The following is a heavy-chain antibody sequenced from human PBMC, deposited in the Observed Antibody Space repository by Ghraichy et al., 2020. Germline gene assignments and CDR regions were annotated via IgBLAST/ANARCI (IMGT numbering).Heavy chain of an antibody. J-gene: IGHJ4*02. Sequence: GGSLRLSCAASGFTFSNYDVSWVRQAQGKGLEWVSAISPTGGHIYYADSVKGRFTFSRDNSKNTLYLQMNSLRAEDTAVYYCVRQGAGGGLAAHPFDFWGQGTLVTVSS. CDR1: GFTFSNYD. D-gene: IGHD2-15*01. CDR3: VRQGAGGGLAAHPFDF. V-gene: IGHV3-23*01. CDR2: ISPTGGHI.